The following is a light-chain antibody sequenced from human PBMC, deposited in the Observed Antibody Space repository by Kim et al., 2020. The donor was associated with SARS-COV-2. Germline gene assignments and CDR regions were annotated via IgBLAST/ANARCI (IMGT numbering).Light chain of an antibody. CDR1: QSVSSMY. Sequence: IVLTQSPGTLSLSPGERATLSCRASQSVSSMYLAWYQQKPGQAPRLLIYGASNWATGIPDRFSGSGSGTGFTLNISRLEPEDCAVYYCQQYENSPWTFGQGTKVDIK. V-gene: IGKV3-20*01. J-gene: IGKJ1*01. CDR3: QQYENSPWT. CDR2: GAS.